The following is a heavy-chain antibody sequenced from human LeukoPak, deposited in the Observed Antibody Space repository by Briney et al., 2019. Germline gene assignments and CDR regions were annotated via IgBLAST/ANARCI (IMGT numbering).Heavy chain of an antibody. J-gene: IGHJ4*02. D-gene: IGHD1-26*01. V-gene: IGHV1-2*02. CDR3: ARPLSGSYLPAVDY. Sequence: GASVKVSCKASGYTFTNYDINWVRQATGQGLEWMGWINPNSGGTNYAQKFQGRVTMTRDTSISTAYMELSRLRSDDTAVYYCARPLSGSYLPAVDYWGQGTLVTVSS. CDR1: GYTFTNYD. CDR2: INPNSGGT.